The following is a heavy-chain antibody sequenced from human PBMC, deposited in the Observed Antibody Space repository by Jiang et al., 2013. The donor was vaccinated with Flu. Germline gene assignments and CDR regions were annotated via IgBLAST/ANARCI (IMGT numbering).Heavy chain of an antibody. CDR2: INPSGGST. V-gene: IGHV1-46*01. D-gene: IGHD6-13*01. CDR3: ARVGSSWHGMDV. Sequence: GAEVKKPGASVKVSCKASGYTFTSYGISWVRQAPGQGLEWMGIINPSGGSTNYAQKFQGRVTITADESTSTAYMELSSLRSEDTAVYYCARVGSSWHGMDVWGQGTTVTVSS. J-gene: IGHJ6*02. CDR1: GYTFTSYG.